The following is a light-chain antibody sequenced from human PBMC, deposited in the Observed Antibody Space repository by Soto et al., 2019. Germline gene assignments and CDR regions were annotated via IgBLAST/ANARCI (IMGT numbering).Light chain of an antibody. J-gene: IGKJ1*01. CDR3: HQRQRWPRT. Sequence: EIVMTQSPATLSVSPGERATLSCRASQSVSSNLACYQQKPGQAPRLLIYGASTRATGIPARFSGSGSGTDFTLTITSLEPEDFAFYYCHQRQRWPRTFGQGTKVDI. V-gene: IGKV3-15*01. CDR1: QSVSSN. CDR2: GAS.